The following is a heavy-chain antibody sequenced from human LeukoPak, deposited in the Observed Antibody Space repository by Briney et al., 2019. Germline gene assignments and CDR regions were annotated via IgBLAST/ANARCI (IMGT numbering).Heavy chain of an antibody. CDR3: ARARVIPASFDD. CDR1: GGSITFGSYY. D-gene: IGHD3-16*02. V-gene: IGHV4-61*02. CDR2: IYTSGRT. Sequence: PSQTLSLTCTVSGGSITFGSYYWTWIRQPARKGLEWIGRIYTSGRTFYNPSLKSRVTISMDTSMNQFSLRLNSVTAADTAVYYCARARVIPASFDDWGQGALVTVSS. J-gene: IGHJ4*02.